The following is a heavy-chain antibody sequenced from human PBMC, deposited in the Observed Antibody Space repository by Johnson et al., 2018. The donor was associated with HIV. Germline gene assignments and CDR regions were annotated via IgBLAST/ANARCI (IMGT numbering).Heavy chain of an antibody. CDR1: GFTFDDYD. CDR2: ISWNSGSI. Sequence: VKLVESGGGVVQPGGSLRLSCAASGFTFDDYDMTWVRQAPGKGLEWVSGISWNSGSIGYADSVKGRFTISRDNAKNSLYLQMNSLRAEDTAVYYCAKDRGSPGIPAAFDIWGQGTMVTVSS. CDR3: AKDRGSPGIPAAFDI. D-gene: IGHD1-26*01. V-gene: IGHV3-9*01. J-gene: IGHJ3*02.